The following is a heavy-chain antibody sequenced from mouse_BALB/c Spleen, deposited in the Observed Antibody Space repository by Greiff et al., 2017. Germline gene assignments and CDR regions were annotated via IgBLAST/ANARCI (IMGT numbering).Heavy chain of an antibody. D-gene: IGHD2-4*01. CDR2: ISSGGST. V-gene: IGHV5-6-5*01. CDR1: GFTFSSYA. CDR3: ARGGSTMTTDY. J-gene: IGHJ2*01. Sequence: EVQVVESGGGLVKPGGSLKLSCAASGFTFSSYAMSWVRQTPEKRLEWVASISSGGSTYYPDSVKGRFTISRDNARNILYLQMSSLRSEDTAMYYCARGGSTMTTDYWGQGTTLTVSS.